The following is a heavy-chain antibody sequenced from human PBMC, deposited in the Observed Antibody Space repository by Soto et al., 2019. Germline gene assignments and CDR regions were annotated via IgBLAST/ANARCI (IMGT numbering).Heavy chain of an antibody. CDR2: ISAYNGNT. J-gene: IGHJ6*02. CDR3: ASSVTITYYYYGMDV. V-gene: IGHV1-18*01. Sequence: QVQLVQSGAEVKKPGASVKVSCKASGYTFTSYGISWVRQAPGQGLEWMGWISAYNGNTNYAQKLQGRVTMTTDTATSTAYMELRSLRSDDTAVYYCASSVTITYYYYGMDVWGQGTTVTVSS. D-gene: IGHD4-17*01. CDR1: GYTFTSYG.